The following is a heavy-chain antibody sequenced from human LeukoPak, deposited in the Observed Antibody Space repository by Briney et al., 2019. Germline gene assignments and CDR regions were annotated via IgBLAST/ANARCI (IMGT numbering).Heavy chain of an antibody. D-gene: IGHD1-1*01. CDR3: ARSQLSYYNYYMDV. Sequence: GRSLRLSCAVSGFTFSSYWMHWVRQAPGKGLVWVSRINSDESSTSYADSVKGRFTISRDNAKNTLYLQVNSLRAEDTAVYYCARSQLSYYNYYMDVWGKGTTVTVSS. J-gene: IGHJ6*03. CDR2: INSDESST. CDR1: GFTFSSYW. V-gene: IGHV3-74*01.